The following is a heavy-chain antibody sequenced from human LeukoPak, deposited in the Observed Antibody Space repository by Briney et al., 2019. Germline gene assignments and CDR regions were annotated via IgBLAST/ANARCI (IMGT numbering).Heavy chain of an antibody. CDR1: GFTFSSYA. D-gene: IGHD3-16*01. J-gene: IGHJ4*02. V-gene: IGHV3-30*04. Sequence: QPGGSLRLSCAASGFTFSSYAMHWVRQAPGKGLEWVAVISYDGSNKYYADSVKGRFTISRDNSKNTLYLQMNSLRAEDTAVYYCASMIPDSVYYWGQGTLVTVSS. CDR3: ASMIPDSVYY. CDR2: ISYDGSNK.